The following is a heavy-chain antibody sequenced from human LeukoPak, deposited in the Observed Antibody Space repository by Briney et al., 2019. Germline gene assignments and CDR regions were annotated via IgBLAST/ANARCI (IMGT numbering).Heavy chain of an antibody. V-gene: IGHV3-48*02. CDR2: ISDSSSIT. J-gene: IGHJ6*02. Sequence: GGSLRLSCAASGFTFSSFGMNWVRQAPGKGLEWVSYISDSSSITYYADSVKGRFTISRDNAKNSLSLQLNSLRDEDTAVYFCAKVIRVGYGMDVWGQGTTVTVSS. D-gene: IGHD2-21*01. CDR1: GFTFSSFG. CDR3: AKVIRVGYGMDV.